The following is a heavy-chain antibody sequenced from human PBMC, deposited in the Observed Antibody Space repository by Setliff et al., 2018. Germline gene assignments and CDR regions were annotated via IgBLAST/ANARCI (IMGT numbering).Heavy chain of an antibody. CDR3: AGRGMSSSWFQGYFDY. D-gene: IGHD6-13*01. Sequence: SETLSLTCAVSGYSISSGYFWGWIRQPPGKGLEWIGSIYHSGSTYYNPSLKGRVTISVDTSKNQFSLKLGSVTAADTAVYYCAGRGMSSSWFQGYFDYWGQGTLVTVSS. CDR2: IYHSGST. CDR1: GYSISSGYF. V-gene: IGHV4-38-2*01. J-gene: IGHJ4*02.